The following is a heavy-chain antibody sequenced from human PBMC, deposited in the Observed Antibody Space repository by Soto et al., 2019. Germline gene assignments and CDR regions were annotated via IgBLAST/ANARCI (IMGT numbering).Heavy chain of an antibody. Sequence: PSETLSLTCAVYGGSVNGYYWNWIRQPPGKGLEWIGEINHTGGTHYNPSPKSRFTMSVDTSKNQFSLRLSSVTAADTAIYYRATRITVFGLLIPPFDPWGQGTQVTVSS. CDR3: ATRITVFGLLIPPFDP. J-gene: IGHJ5*02. D-gene: IGHD3-3*01. CDR1: GGSVNGYY. CDR2: INHTGGT. V-gene: IGHV4-34*01.